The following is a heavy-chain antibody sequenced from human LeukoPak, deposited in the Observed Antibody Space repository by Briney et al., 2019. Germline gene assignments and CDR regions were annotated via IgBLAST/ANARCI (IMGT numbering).Heavy chain of an antibody. J-gene: IGHJ4*02. CDR1: GGSISSGGYY. CDR2: IYYSGST. Sequence: SETLSLTCTVSGGSISSGGYYWSWIRQHPGKGLAWIGYIYYSGSTYYNPSLKSRVTISVDTSKNQFSLKLSSVTATDTAVYYCARSFTTTPISFDYWGQGTLVTVSS. V-gene: IGHV4-31*03. CDR3: ARSFTTTPISFDY. D-gene: IGHD1-1*01.